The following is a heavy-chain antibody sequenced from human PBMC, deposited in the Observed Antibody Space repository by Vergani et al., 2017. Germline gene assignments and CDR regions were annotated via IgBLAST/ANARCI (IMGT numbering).Heavy chain of an antibody. V-gene: IGHV3-23*01. J-gene: IGHJ4*02. Sequence: EVQLLQSGGGVIQPGGSVRLSCAASGFTFNACPMTWVRQAPGKGLEWVSAISARCPSTYYADSVKGRFTISRDNSKNMLYLQMNSLRAEDTAVYYCARLSYDTTPYLQGGYDCWGQGTLVSVSS. CDR3: ARLSYDTTPYLQGGYDC. CDR1: GFTFNACP. CDR2: ISARCPST. D-gene: IGHD3-22*01.